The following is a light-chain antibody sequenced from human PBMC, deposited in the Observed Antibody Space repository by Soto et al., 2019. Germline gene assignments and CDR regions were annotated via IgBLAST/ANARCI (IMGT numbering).Light chain of an antibody. CDR3: SSYTSSSTF. Sequence: QSALTQPASVSGSPGQSITISCTGTSSGVGGYNYVSWYQQHPGKAPKLMIYDVSNRPSGVSNRFSGSKSGNTASLTISGLQAEDEADYYCSSYTSSSTFFGTGTKVTVL. V-gene: IGLV2-14*01. CDR1: SSGVGGYNY. CDR2: DVS. J-gene: IGLJ1*01.